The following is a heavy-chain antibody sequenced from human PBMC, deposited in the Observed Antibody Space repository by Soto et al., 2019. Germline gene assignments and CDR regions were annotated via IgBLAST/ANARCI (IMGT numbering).Heavy chain of an antibody. V-gene: IGHV3-21*01. Sequence: EVQLVESGGGLVKPGGSLRLSCAASGFTFSSYSMNWVRQAPGKGLEWVSSISSSSSYIYYADSVKGRFTISRDNAKNSLYLQMNSLRAEDTAVYFCARSRITGTYVEWCQGTLVTVS. CDR3: ARSRITGTYVE. CDR1: GFTFSSYS. D-gene: IGHD1-7*01. J-gene: IGHJ4*02. CDR2: ISSSSSYI.